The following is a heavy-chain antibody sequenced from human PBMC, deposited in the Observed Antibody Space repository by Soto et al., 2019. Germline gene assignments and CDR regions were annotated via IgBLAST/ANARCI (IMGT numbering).Heavy chain of an antibody. CDR1: GFTFSSYA. J-gene: IGHJ6*03. Sequence: EVQLLESGGGLVQPGGSLRLSCAASGFTFSSYAMSWVRQAPGKGLEWVSAISGSGGSTYYAHSVKGRFTNSRDNSKNTLYLQMNSLRAEDTAVYYCAKITTIFWGFSHMDVWGKGTTVTVSS. CDR3: AKITTIFWGFSHMDV. V-gene: IGHV3-23*01. CDR2: ISGSGGST. D-gene: IGHD3-9*01.